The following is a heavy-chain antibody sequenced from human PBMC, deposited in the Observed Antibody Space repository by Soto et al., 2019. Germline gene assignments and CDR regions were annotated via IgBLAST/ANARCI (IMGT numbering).Heavy chain of an antibody. J-gene: IGHJ3*01. V-gene: IGHV3-21*01. CDR1: GFTFSTTG. CDR2: ISSGSEYI. CDR3: ATDQSAYSGYEHASDV. D-gene: IGHD5-12*01. Sequence: GGSLRLSCAASGFTFSTTGMNWVRQPPGRGLEWVSTISSGSEYIFYADSVKGRFTISRDNAQNTLYLQMANLRDGDTAMYYCATDQSAYSGYEHASDVWGQGTMVTVSS.